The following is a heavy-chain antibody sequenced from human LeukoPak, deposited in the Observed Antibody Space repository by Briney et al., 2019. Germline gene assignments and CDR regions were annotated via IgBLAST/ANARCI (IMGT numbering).Heavy chain of an antibody. Sequence: SGPALVEPTQTLTLTCTFSGFSLRTTGKRVSWIRQPPGKAPEWLPRIDWDDDKFYSTSLKTRLTISKDTSKDQVVLTMTNMDPVDTATYYCARMIGFGEFLYFDYWGQGSLVTVSS. CDR2: IDWDDDK. V-gene: IGHV2-70*04. J-gene: IGHJ4*02. D-gene: IGHD3-10*01. CDR3: ARMIGFGEFLYFDY. CDR1: GFSLRTTGKR.